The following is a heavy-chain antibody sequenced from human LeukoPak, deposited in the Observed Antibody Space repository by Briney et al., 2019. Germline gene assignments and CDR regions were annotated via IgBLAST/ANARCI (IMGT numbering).Heavy chain of an antibody. D-gene: IGHD2-21*01. J-gene: IGHJ6*03. CDR3: ARHRGGGGYHYMDV. V-gene: IGHV4-39*01. Sequence: SDTLSLTCTVSGGSLGRSNTYWGWIRQTPGKGLEWLGTILHSGYTYNNPSLKSRVTMSVDSSKNQFSLSLSSVTAADTAVYFCARHRGGGGYHYMDVWGKGTAVIVSS. CDR2: ILHSGYT. CDR1: GGSLGRSNTY.